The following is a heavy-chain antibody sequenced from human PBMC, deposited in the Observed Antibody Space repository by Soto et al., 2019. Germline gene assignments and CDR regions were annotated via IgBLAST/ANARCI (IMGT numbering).Heavy chain of an antibody. CDR2: INPNSGGT. CDR1: GYTFTGYY. V-gene: IGHV1-2*02. D-gene: IGHD3-9*01. CDR3: AREKSHYDILTGSTYYYSSMDV. J-gene: IGHJ6*02. Sequence: ASVKVSCKASGYTFTGYYMHWVRQAPGQGLEWMGWINPNSGGTTYAQKFQGRVTMTRDMSISTAYMELSRLRSVSTSVYFCAREKSHYDILTGSTYYYSSMDVWGQGTTVTVSS.